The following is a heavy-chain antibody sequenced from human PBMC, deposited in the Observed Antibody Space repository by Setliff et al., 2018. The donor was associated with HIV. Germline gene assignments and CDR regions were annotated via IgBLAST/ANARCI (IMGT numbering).Heavy chain of an antibody. D-gene: IGHD2-21*01. CDR1: GFIFSDYR. J-gene: IGHJ6*03. CDR3: AKEDVNVVAWRFYFYYIDV. CDR2: MKQDGTET. Sequence: PGESLKISCTASGFIFSDYRMSWVRQAPGKGLEWVASMKQDGTETFYLDSVKGRFTVSRDNAKNSMYLEMNSLKVEDTAAYYCAKEDVNVVAWRFYFYYIDVWGKGTTVTVSS. V-gene: IGHV3-7*01.